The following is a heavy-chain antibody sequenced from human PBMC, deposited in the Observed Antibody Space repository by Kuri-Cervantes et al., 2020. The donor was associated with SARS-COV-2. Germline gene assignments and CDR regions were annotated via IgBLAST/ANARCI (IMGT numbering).Heavy chain of an antibody. CDR3: ARLPRALGTLDY. V-gene: IGHV4-34*01. CDR2: INHSGST. CDR1: GGSFSGYY. Sequence: SETLSLTCAVYGGSFSGYYWSWIRQPPGKGLEWIGEINHSGSTNYNPSLKSRVTISVDTFKNQFSLKLSSVTAADTAVYYCARLPRALGTLDYWGQGTLVTVSS. D-gene: IGHD7-27*01. J-gene: IGHJ4*02.